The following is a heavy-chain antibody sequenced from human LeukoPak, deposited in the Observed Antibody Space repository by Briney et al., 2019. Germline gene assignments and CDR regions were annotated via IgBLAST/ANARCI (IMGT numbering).Heavy chain of an antibody. D-gene: IGHD3-10*01. Sequence: PGGSLRLSCAASGFTFSRFGMYWVRQAPGKGLEWVSSISGTSTYIYYADSVKGRFTISRDNAKNSLYLQMNSLRAEDTAVYYCAKGVKKEQPPGDYWGQGTLVTVSS. J-gene: IGHJ4*02. CDR2: ISGTSTYI. CDR1: GFTFSRFG. V-gene: IGHV3-21*04. CDR3: AKGVKKEQPPGDY.